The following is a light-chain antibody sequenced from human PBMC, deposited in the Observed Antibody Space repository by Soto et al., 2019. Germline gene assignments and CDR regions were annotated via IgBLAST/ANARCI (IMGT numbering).Light chain of an antibody. Sequence: EIVLTQSPGTLSLSPGERATLSCRASQHFGSSYLAWYQQTPGQAPRLLIFGTSNRATGIPDRFTGSGSGPDFTRTISSLEPEDAAVYFCQQYGDSPWTFGQGTKVEIK. J-gene: IGKJ1*01. CDR2: GTS. CDR3: QQYGDSPWT. V-gene: IGKV3-20*01. CDR1: QHFGSSY.